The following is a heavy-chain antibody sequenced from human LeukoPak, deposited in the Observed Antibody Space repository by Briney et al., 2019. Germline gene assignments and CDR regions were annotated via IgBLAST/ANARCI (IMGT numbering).Heavy chain of an antibody. CDR2: IYPGDSDT. Sequence: GESLKISCRGSGYSFTTYWIGWVRQLPGKGLEWMGIIYPGDSDTRYAPSFQGQVTMSADKSINTAYLQWSSLKASDTAMYYCAIRLGCSSTSCPPDYWGQGTLVTVSP. J-gene: IGHJ4*02. CDR1: GYSFTTYW. V-gene: IGHV5-51*01. CDR3: AIRLGCSSTSCPPDY. D-gene: IGHD2-2*01.